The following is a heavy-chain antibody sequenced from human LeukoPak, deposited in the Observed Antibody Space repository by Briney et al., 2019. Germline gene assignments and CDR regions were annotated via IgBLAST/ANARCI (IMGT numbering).Heavy chain of an antibody. J-gene: IGHJ6*03. CDR3: ARVLRYCSGGNCYSGGLGYMDV. Sequence: GGSLRLSCAASGITFSSYGMSWVRQAPGKGLEWVSSTSSTGGTTYYADSVKGRFTTSRDNSKNTLFLQMNSLRAEDTAVYYCARVLRYCSGGNCYSGGLGYMDVWGKGTTVTISS. D-gene: IGHD2-15*01. CDR2: TSSTGGTT. V-gene: IGHV3-23*01. CDR1: GITFSSYG.